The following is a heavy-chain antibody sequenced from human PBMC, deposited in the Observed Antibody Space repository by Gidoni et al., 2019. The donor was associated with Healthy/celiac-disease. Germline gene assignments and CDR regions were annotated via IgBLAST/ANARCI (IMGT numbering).Heavy chain of an antibody. CDR3: ARDLGGLWFGDAGDY. J-gene: IGHJ4*02. V-gene: IGHV1-69*06. Sequence: QVQLVQSVAEVKKPGSSVKVSCKASGGPFSSYAISWVRQAPGQGLEWMGGIIPSFGTANYAQKFQGRVTITADKSTSTAYMELSSRRSEDTAVYYCARDLGGLWFGDAGDYWGQGTLVTVSS. CDR1: GGPFSSYA. CDR2: IIPSFGTA. D-gene: IGHD3-10*01.